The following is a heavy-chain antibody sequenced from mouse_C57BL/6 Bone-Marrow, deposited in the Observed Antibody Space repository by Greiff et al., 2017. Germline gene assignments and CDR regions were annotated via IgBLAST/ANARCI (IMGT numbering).Heavy chain of an antibody. CDR3: PTGGDGAP. Sequence: VQLKESGAELVRPGASVKLSCTASGFNIKDDYMHWVKQRPEQGLEWIGWIDPENGDTEYASKFQGTATITADTSSNTAYLQLSGLTSEDTAVYYCPTGGDGAPRGQGTLVTVSA. D-gene: IGHD3-3*01. CDR1: GFNIKDDY. CDR2: IDPENGDT. V-gene: IGHV14-4*01. J-gene: IGHJ3*01.